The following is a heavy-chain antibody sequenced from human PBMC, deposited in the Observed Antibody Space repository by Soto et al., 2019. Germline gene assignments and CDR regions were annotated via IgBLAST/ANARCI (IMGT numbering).Heavy chain of an antibody. CDR3: AKDIAPNIVLVPAALNYFDY. Sequence: PGGSLRLSCAASGFTFDDYAMHWVRQAPGKGLEWVSGISWNSGSIGYADSVKGRFTISRDNAKNSLYLQMNSLRAEDTALYYCAKDIAPNIVLVPAALNYFDYWGQGTLVTVSS. CDR2: ISWNSGSI. V-gene: IGHV3-9*01. CDR1: GFTFDDYA. J-gene: IGHJ4*02. D-gene: IGHD2-2*01.